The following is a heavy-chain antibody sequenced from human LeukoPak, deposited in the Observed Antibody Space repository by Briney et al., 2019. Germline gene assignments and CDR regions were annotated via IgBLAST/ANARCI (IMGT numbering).Heavy chain of an antibody. V-gene: IGHV3-33*06. CDR2: IWYDGSNK. CDR1: GFTFSSFG. Sequence: PGGSLRLSCAASGFTFSSFGMHWVRQAPSKGLEWVAVIWYDGSNKYYADSVKGRFTISRDNAKNTLYLQMNSLRAEDTALYYCAKEMYYGIPGGGFDPWGQGTLVTVSS. CDR3: AKEMYYGIPGGGFDP. J-gene: IGHJ5*02. D-gene: IGHD3-10*01.